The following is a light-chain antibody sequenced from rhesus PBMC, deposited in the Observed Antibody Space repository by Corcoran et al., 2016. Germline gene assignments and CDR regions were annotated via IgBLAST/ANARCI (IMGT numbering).Light chain of an antibody. Sequence: DIQMTQSPSSLSASVGDRVTITCRASENVNNYLHWYQQKPGKAPKLLISAASTLQSGVPSRFSGSGSGTDYTFTISSLQPEDVATYYCQHSYGTPLTCGGGTKVEIK. CDR2: AAS. CDR3: QHSYGTPLT. J-gene: IGKJ4*01. CDR1: ENVNNY. V-gene: IGKV1-74*01.